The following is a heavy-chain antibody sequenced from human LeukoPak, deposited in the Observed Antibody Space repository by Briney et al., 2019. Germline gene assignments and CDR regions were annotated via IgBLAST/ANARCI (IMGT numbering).Heavy chain of an antibody. V-gene: IGHV1-18*01. D-gene: IGHD3-10*01. CDR2: ISAYNGNT. Sequence: ASVKVSCKASGYSFTTYGMNWVPQAPGQGLEWMGWISAYNGNTNYAQKLQGRVTMTTDTSTSTAYMELRSLRSDDTAVYYCARDREVRGVIIYYYYGMDVWGQGTTVTVSS. J-gene: IGHJ6*02. CDR3: ARDREVRGVIIYYYYGMDV. CDR1: GYSFTTYG.